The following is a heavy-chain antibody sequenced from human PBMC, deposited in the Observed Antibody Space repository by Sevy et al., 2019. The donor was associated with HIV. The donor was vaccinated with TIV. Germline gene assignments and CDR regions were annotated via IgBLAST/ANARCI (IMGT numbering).Heavy chain of an antibody. CDR3: AKDLVTYDSSGYYDY. CDR2: ISGSGGST. Sequence: GGSLRLSCAASGFTFSSYAMSWVRQAPGKGLEWVSAISGSGGSTYYADSVKGRFTISGDKSRNTLYLQMNSLRAEDTAVYYCAKDLVTYDSSGYYDYWGQGTLVTVSS. J-gene: IGHJ4*02. D-gene: IGHD3-22*01. V-gene: IGHV3-23*01. CDR1: GFTFSSYA.